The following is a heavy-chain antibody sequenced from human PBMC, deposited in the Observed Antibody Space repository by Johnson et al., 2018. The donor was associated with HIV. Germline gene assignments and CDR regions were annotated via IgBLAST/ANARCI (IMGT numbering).Heavy chain of an antibody. D-gene: IGHD6-6*01. CDR2: ISGSGGST. CDR1: GFTFSSYA. Sequence: VQLVESGGGLVQPGGSLRLSCAASGFTFSSYAMSWVRQAPGKGLEWVSAISGSGGSTYYAASVKGRFTISRDNSKNTLYLQMGSLRAEDMAVYYCARAGGSSLAFDIWGQGTMVTVSS. J-gene: IGHJ3*02. CDR3: ARAGGSSLAFDI. V-gene: IGHV3-23*04.